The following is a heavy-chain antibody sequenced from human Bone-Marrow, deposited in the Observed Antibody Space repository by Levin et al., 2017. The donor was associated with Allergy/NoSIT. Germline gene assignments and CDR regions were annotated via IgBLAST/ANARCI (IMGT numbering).Heavy chain of an antibody. D-gene: IGHD3-10*01. J-gene: IGHJ5*02. CDR1: RFMFDEYA. Sequence: SCAASRFMFDEYAMHWVRQAPGKGLEWVSGVSWNGDTKGYADSVKGRFTISRDNAKKSLYLQMNSLSAEDTALYYCAKGGGSATYDWLDPWGQGTLVTVSS. CDR3: AKGGGSATYDWLDP. V-gene: IGHV3-9*01. CDR2: VSWNGDTK.